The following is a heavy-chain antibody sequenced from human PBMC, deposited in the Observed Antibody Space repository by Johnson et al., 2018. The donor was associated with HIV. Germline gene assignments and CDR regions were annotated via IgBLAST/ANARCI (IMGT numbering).Heavy chain of an antibody. V-gene: IGHV3-9*01. CDR2: ISWNSGSI. J-gene: IGHJ3*02. Sequence: VHLVESGGGLVQPGRSLRLSCAASGFTFDDYAMHWVRQAPGKGLEWVSGISWNSGSIGYADSVKGRFTISRDNAKNSLYLQMNSLRAEDTALYYCAKARGYSSSWYLGYDAFDIWGQGTMVTVSS. CDR3: AKARGYSSSWYLGYDAFDI. D-gene: IGHD6-13*01. CDR1: GFTFDDYA.